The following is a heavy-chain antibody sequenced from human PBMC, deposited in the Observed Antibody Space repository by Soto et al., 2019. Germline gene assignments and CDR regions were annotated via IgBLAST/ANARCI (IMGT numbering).Heavy chain of an antibody. CDR3: ERDGPAAEFDH. CDR1: GFTFSGYE. D-gene: IGHD6-25*01. J-gene: IGHJ4*02. V-gene: IGHV3-48*03. Sequence: EVQLVESGGGLAQPGGSLRLSCAASGFTFSGYEMNWVRQAPGKGLEWVSYIDSSGNTIDYAASVTGRFTISRDNAKNSLYLQMNSLRAEDTAIYYCERDGPAAEFDHWGQGIKVTVSS. CDR2: IDSSGNTI.